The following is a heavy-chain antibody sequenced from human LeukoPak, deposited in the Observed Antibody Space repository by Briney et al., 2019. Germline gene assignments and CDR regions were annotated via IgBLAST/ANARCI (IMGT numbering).Heavy chain of an antibody. V-gene: IGHV1-18*01. CDR3: ARVFRDEGDILTGYLDY. J-gene: IGHJ4*02. CDR1: GYTFTSYG. Sequence: ASVKVSCKASGYTFTSYGISWVRQAPGQGLEWMGWISAYNGNTNYAQKLQGRVTMTTDTSTSTAYMELRSLRSDDTAVYYCARVFRDEGDILTGYLDYWGQGTLVTVSS. CDR2: ISAYNGNT. D-gene: IGHD3-9*01.